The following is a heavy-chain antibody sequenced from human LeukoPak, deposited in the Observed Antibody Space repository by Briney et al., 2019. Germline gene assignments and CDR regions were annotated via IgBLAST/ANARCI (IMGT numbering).Heavy chain of an antibody. D-gene: IGHD3-10*01. J-gene: IGHJ4*02. Sequence: GGSLRLSCAASGFTFSNAWLNWVRQAPGKGLEWVGHIKSKTDGGTTDYAAPVKGRFTISRDGSKNTLFLQMNSLKTEDTAVYYCTLPWGSGSYYDYWGQGTLVTVSS. CDR3: TLPWGSGSYYDY. CDR2: IKSKTDGGTT. CDR1: GFTFSNAW. V-gene: IGHV3-15*01.